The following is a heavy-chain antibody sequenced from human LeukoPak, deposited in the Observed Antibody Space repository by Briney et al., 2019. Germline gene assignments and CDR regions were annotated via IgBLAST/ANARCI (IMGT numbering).Heavy chain of an antibody. J-gene: IGHJ4*02. D-gene: IGHD6-6*01. CDR1: GGSFSGYY. CDR3: ANPKLEYSRYGGTLVGY. CDR2: INHSGST. V-gene: IGHV4-34*01. Sequence: PSETLSLTCAVYGGSFSGYYWSWIRQPPGKGLEWIGEINHSGSTNYNPSLKSRVTISVDTSKNQFSLKLSSVTAADTAVYYCANPKLEYSRYGGTLVGYWGQGTLVTVSS.